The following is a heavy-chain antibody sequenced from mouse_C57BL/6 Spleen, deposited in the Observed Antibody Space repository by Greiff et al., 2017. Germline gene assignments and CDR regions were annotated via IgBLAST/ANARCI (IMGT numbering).Heavy chain of an antibody. CDR3: AKGPHYYGSSYVYAMDY. J-gene: IGHJ4*01. CDR2: ISSGSSTI. CDR1: GFTFSDYG. D-gene: IGHD1-1*01. Sequence: EVKLMESGGGLVKPGGSLKLSCAASGFTFSDYGMHWVRQAPEKGLEWVAYISSGSSTIYYADTVKGRFTISRDNAKNTLFLQMTSLRSEDTAMYYCAKGPHYYGSSYVYAMDYWGQGTSVTVSS. V-gene: IGHV5-17*01.